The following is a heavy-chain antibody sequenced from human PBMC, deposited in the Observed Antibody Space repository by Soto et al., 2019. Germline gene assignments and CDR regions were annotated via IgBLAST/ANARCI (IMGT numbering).Heavy chain of an antibody. CDR1: GGSISSGGYS. D-gene: IGHD2-21*01. J-gene: IGHJ5*02. CDR3: ARIPSP. Sequence: QLQLQESGSGLVKPSQTLSLTCAVSGGSISSGGYSWSWIRQPPGKGLEWIGYIYHSGSTYYNPSPXRXXTIPVDRSKTQFSLTLSSVTAAATAVYYCARIPSPWGQGTLVTVSS. CDR2: IYHSGST. V-gene: IGHV4-30-2*01.